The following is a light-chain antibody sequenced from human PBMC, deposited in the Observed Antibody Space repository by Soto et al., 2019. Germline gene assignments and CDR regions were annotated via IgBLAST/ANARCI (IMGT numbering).Light chain of an antibody. V-gene: IGLV6-57*02. CDR1: SGSIASNY. Sequence: NFMLTQPHSVSESPGKTVTISCTGSSGSIASNYVQWYQQRPGSAPTTVIYEDKQRPSGVPDRFSGSIDNSSNSASLTISGLKTEDEADYYCQSYDTTSLVFGGGTKLTVL. J-gene: IGLJ2*01. CDR3: QSYDTTSLV. CDR2: EDK.